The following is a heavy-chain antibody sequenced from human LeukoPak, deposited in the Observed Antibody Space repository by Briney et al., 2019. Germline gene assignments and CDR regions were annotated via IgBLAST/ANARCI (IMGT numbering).Heavy chain of an antibody. V-gene: IGHV3-23*01. J-gene: IGHJ4*02. D-gene: IGHD6-13*01. CDR1: GFTFSSYA. CDR2: ISGSGGST. CDR3: ATSPYSGGWSAKGYYFDY. Sequence: GGSLRLSCAASGFTFSSYAMSWVRQAPGKGLAWVSAISGSGGSTYYADSVKGRFTISRDNSKNTLYLQMNSLRAEDTAVYYCATSPYSGGWSAKGYYFDYWGQGTLVTVSS.